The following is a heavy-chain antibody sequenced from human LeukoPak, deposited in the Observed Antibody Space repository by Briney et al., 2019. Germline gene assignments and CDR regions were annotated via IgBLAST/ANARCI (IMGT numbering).Heavy chain of an antibody. V-gene: IGHV4-34*01. J-gene: IGHJ6*02. CDR1: GGSFSGYY. CDR2: INHSGST. Sequence: SETLSLTCAVYGGSFSGYYWSWIRQPPGKGLEWIGEINHSGSTNYNPSLKSRVTISVDTSKNQFSLKLSSVTAADTAVYYCARAGYCSGGSCYNRYYYYGMDVWGQGTTVTVSS. D-gene: IGHD2-15*01. CDR3: ARAGYCSGGSCYNRYYYYGMDV.